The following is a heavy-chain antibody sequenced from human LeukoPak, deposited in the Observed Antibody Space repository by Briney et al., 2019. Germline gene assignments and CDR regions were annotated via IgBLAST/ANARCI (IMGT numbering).Heavy chain of an antibody. J-gene: IGHJ4*02. CDR3: ARGRYYYGSGSYLDY. CDR2: IYYSGST. Sequence: SETLSLTCTVSGGSISSGDYYWSWIRQPPGKGLEWIGYIYYSGSTNYNPSLKSRVTISVDTSKNQFSLKLSSVTAADTAVYYCARGRYYYGSGSYLDYWGQGTLVTVSS. V-gene: IGHV4-61*08. CDR1: GGSISSGDYY. D-gene: IGHD3-10*01.